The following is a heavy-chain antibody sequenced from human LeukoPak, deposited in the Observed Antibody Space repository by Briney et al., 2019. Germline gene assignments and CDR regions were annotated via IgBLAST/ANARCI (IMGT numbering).Heavy chain of an antibody. V-gene: IGHV3-23*01. D-gene: IGHD6-19*01. CDR1: GFTLSHYW. CDR2: ISGSGGST. J-gene: IGHJ3*02. Sequence: GGSLRLSCSASGFTLSHYWMTWVRQAPGRGLEWVSSISGSGGSTYYADSVKGRFTISRDNSKNTLYLQMNTLRAEDTAVYYCAKQAGSSGYAFDIWGQGTMVTVSS. CDR3: AKQAGSSGYAFDI.